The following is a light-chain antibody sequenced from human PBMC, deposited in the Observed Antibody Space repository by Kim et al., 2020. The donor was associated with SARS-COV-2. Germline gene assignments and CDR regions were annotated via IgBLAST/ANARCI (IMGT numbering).Light chain of an antibody. CDR3: QQSHSVPIT. CDR2: AAS. CDR1: QIISNS. V-gene: IGKV1-39*01. Sequence: DIQMTQSPSSLSASVGDSVTITCRASQIISNSLNWYQQTPGKAPKLLIYAASNVQSGVPSRFSGSGSGTDFTLTISSLQPEDFATYYCQQSHSVPITFRQGTRLEIK. J-gene: IGKJ5*01.